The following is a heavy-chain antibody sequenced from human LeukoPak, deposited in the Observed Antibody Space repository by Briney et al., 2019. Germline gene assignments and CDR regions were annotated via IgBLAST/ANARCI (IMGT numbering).Heavy chain of an antibody. V-gene: IGHV1-46*01. J-gene: IGHJ5*02. D-gene: IGHD1-26*01. CDR2: INPTGGST. CDR1: GYTFTSYY. Sequence: ASVKVSCKASGYTFTSYYMHWARQAPGQGLEWMGLINPTGGSTGYAQKFQGRVTMTRDMSTSTDYMELSSLRSEDTAIYYCARDNSVGDNAWWFDPWGQGTLVTVSS. CDR3: ARDNSVGDNAWWFDP.